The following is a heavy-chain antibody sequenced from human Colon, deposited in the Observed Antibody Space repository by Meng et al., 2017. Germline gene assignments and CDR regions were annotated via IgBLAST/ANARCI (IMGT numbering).Heavy chain of an antibody. D-gene: IGHD2-8*01. CDR1: GFTVGRHH. Sequence: GESLKISCAASGFTVGRHHMSWVRQAPGKGLEWVSVIYSGGSTSYPESVKGRFTISRDNSKNTLYLQMNSLRTEDTAVYYCARSPRGMDWGQGTLVTVSS. V-gene: IGHV3-66*02. CDR3: ARSPRGMD. CDR2: IYSGGST. J-gene: IGHJ4*02.